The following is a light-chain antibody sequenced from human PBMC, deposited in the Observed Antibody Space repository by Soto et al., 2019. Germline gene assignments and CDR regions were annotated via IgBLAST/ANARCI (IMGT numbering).Light chain of an antibody. V-gene: IGLV2-14*01. CDR1: SSDVGGYNY. Sequence: QSALTQPASVSGSPGQSITISCTGTSSDVGGYNYVSWYQQHPDKAPKLMIYDVNYRPSGVSNRFSGSKSGNTASLTISGLQAEDEADYYCSSYVISSTLGVFGTGTKVTVL. CDR3: SSYVISSTLGV. CDR2: DVN. J-gene: IGLJ1*01.